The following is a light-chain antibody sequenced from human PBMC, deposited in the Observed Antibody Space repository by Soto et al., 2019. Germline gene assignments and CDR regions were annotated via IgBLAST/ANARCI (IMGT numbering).Light chain of an antibody. CDR3: CSYAGSLTHV. J-gene: IGLJ1*01. V-gene: IGLV2-23*02. CDR1: SSDVGSYTL. Sequence: QSALTQPASVSGSPGQSITISCTGTSSDVGSYTLVSWYQQHPGKAPKFIIFEVSQRPSGVSNRFSGSKSGNMASLTISGLQAEDETDYYCCSYAGSLTHVSGSGTKVTVL. CDR2: EVS.